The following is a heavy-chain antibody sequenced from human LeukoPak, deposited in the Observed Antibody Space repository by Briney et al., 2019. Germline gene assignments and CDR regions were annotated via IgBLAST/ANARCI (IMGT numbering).Heavy chain of an antibody. CDR2: ISAYNGNT. CDR1: GYTFTNYG. Sequence: PWASVKVSCKASGYTFTNYGFSWVRQAPGQGLEWMGWISAYNGNTNYAQKLQGRVTMTTDTSTSTAYMELRSLRSDDTAVYYCARGTMVRDTRPGNWFDPWGQGTLVTVSS. D-gene: IGHD3-10*01. V-gene: IGHV1-18*01. J-gene: IGHJ5*02. CDR3: ARGTMVRDTRPGNWFDP.